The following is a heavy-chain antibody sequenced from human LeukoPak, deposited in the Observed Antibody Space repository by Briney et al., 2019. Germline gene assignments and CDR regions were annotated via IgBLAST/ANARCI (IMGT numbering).Heavy chain of an antibody. V-gene: IGHV4-4*07. CDR3: AREIAMAFDY. CDR1: GGPMSSYY. J-gene: IGHJ4*02. D-gene: IGHD5-18*01. Sequence: SDTLSLPCTVSGGPMSSYYSSWLRQPAGEGREWVGCIDTSGCTNYNPSLKSRVTISLEKFKNQLFFALGSVTAADTAVYYCAREIAMAFDYWGQGTLVTVSS. CDR2: IDTSGCT.